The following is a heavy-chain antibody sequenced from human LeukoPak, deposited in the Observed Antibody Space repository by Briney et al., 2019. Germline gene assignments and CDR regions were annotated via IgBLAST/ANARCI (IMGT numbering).Heavy chain of an antibody. D-gene: IGHD6-6*01. CDR2: IIPILGIA. V-gene: IGHV1-69*04. J-gene: IGHJ4*02. Sequence: SVKVSCKASGGTFSSYAISWVRQAPGQGLEWMGRIIPILGIANYAQKFQGRVTITADKSTSTAYMELSSLRSEGTAVYYCARVLDEYSSSYHDYWGQGTLVTVSS. CDR1: GGTFSSYA. CDR3: ARVLDEYSSSYHDY.